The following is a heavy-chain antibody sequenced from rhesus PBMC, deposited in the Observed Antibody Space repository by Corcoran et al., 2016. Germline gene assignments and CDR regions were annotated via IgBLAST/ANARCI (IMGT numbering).Heavy chain of an antibody. J-gene: IGHJ6*01. CDR3: ARGGSGSYYSDYGLDS. V-gene: IGHV4S7*01. D-gene: IGHD3-16*01. CDR2: LYGSIGST. CDR1: GGSISSGYG. Sequence: QVQLQESGPGLVKPSETLSLTCAVSGGSISSGYGWSGIRPPPGTGLEWIGHLYGSIGSTYYNPSLKSRVTISKDTSKNQFSLKLSSVTAADTAVYYCARGGSGSYYSDYGLDSWGQGVVVTVSS.